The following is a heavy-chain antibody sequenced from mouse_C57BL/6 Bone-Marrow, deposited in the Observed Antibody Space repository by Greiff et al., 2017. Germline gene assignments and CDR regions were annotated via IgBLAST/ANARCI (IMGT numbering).Heavy chain of an antibody. CDR1: GYTFTSYW. CDR3: ARWEYDDDGFDV. CDR2: IHPNSGST. D-gene: IGHD2-3*01. V-gene: IGHV1-64*01. Sequence: VQPQQPWAEPVKPGASVKLSCKASGYTFTSYWMPRVKQRPGQGLEWIGMIHPNSGSTNYNEKFKSKATLTVDKSSSTAYMQLSSLTSEDSAVYYCARWEYDDDGFDVWGTGATVTLSS. J-gene: IGHJ1*03.